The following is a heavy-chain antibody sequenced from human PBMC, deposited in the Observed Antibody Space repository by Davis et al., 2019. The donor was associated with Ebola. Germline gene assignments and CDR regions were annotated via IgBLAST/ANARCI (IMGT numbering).Heavy chain of an antibody. Sequence: ASVKVSCKASGYTFTGYYMHWVRQAPGQGLEWMGWIMPYNDNTKYAQKVQGRVTMTTDTSTNTAYMDLRGLRSDDTAVYYCARNGVSRNFDYWGQGTVVTVSS. V-gene: IGHV1-18*04. J-gene: IGHJ4*02. D-gene: IGHD2-8*01. CDR1: GYTFTGYY. CDR3: ARNGVSRNFDY. CDR2: IMPYNDNT.